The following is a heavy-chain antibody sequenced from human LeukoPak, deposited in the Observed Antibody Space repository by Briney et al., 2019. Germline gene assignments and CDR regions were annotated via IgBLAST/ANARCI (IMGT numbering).Heavy chain of an antibody. D-gene: IGHD5-18*01. CDR3: ARHVGYGNNWFDP. J-gene: IGHJ5*02. CDR1: AGSISSYY. CDR2: IYYSGST. V-gene: IGHV4-59*08. Sequence: PSETLSLTCPVSAGSISSYYWRWVRQPPGKGLEWIGYIYYSGSTNYNPSLESRVTISVDTSKNQFSLKLRSVTAADPAVYYCARHVGYGNNWFDPWGQGTLVTVSS.